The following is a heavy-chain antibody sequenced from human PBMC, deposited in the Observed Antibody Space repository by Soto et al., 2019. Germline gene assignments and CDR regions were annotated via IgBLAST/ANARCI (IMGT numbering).Heavy chain of an antibody. V-gene: IGHV1-69*06. CDR3: AIIGYNNDLDV. D-gene: IGHD1-20*01. CDR1: GGTFSSYA. Sequence: QVQLVQSGAEVKRPGSSVNVSCKASGGTFSSYAFSWVRQAPGQGLEWMGGIIPVFNSPSLAQNLHGRVTVTADKSTSTAYMELSALRLEDTAVYYCAIIGYNNDLDVWGQWTAVIVS. J-gene: IGHJ6*02. CDR2: IIPVFNSP.